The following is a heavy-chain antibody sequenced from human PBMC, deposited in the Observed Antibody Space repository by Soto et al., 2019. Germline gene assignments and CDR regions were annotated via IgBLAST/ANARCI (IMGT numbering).Heavy chain of an antibody. D-gene: IGHD6-13*01. V-gene: IGHV3-66*01. CDR2: IYSAGGA. J-gene: IGHJ4*02. CDR3: PCVHSSRYHCGDF. CDR1: GFTVSSYH. Sequence: EVQLVESGGGLVQPGGSLRLSCAASGFTVSSYHMSWVRQAPGKGLEWVSVIYSAGGADFADSVKGRCTISRDNSKNDMYLRMSSVRSEDTAGYYFPCVHSSRYHCGDFWGRGTLVTVS.